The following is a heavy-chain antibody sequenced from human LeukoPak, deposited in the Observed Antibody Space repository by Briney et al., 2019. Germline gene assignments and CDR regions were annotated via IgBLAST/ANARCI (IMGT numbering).Heavy chain of an antibody. CDR2: ISYDGSNK. V-gene: IGHV3-30*03. Sequence: GGSLRLSCAASGFTFSSYGMHWVRQAPGKGLEWVAVISYDGSNKYYADSVKGRFTISRDNSKNTLYLQMNNLRAEDTAVYYCARSLYFYDSSGYLLLDYWGQGTLVTVSS. CDR1: GFTFSSYG. CDR3: ARSLYFYDSSGYLLLDY. D-gene: IGHD3-22*01. J-gene: IGHJ4*02.